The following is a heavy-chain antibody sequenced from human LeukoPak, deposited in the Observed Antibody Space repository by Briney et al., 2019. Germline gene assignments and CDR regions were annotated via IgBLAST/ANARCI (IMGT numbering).Heavy chain of an antibody. V-gene: IGHV4-4*02. D-gene: IGHD6-13*01. CDR3: ARGCSSSWYSRGYNWFDP. Sequence: SGTLSLTCAVSGGSISSNNWWSWVRQPPGQGLEWIGEMYHSGSTYYNPSLKSRVTISVDTSKNQFSLMLSSVTAADTAVYYCARGCSSSWYSRGYNWFDPWGQGTLVTVSS. J-gene: IGHJ5*02. CDR2: MYHSGST. CDR1: GGSISSNNW.